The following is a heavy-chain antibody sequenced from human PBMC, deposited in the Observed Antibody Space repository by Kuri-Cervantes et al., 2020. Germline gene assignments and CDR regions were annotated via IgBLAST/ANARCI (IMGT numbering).Heavy chain of an antibody. J-gene: IGHJ6*03. CDR1: GGTFSSYA. CDR2: IIPIFGTA. CDR3: ARSPTYCSGGSCYSRYYYYMDV. D-gene: IGHD2-15*01. V-gene: IGHV1-69*05. Sequence: SVKVSCKASGGTFSSYAISWVRQAPGQGLEWMGGIIPIFGTANYAQKFQGRVTITTDESTSTAYMELSRLRSDDTAVYYCARSPTYCSGGSCYSRYYYYMDVWGKGTTVTVSS.